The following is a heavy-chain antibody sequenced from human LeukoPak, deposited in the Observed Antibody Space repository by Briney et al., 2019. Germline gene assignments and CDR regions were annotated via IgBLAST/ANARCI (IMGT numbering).Heavy chain of an antibody. CDR3: AREEVGYYYYMDV. J-gene: IGHJ6*03. Sequence: QTGGSLRLSCAASGFTVSSNYMSWVRQAPGKGLEWVSVIYSGGSTYYADSVKGRFTISRDNSKNSLYLQMNSLRAEDTAVYYCAREEVGYYYYMDVWGKGTTVTISS. V-gene: IGHV3-66*01. CDR1: GFTVSSNY. CDR2: IYSGGST.